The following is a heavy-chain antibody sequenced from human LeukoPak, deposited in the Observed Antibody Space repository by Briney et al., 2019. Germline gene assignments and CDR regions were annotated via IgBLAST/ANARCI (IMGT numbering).Heavy chain of an antibody. Sequence: PGGSLRLSCAASGFTVNSNYMSWVRQAPGKGLEWVSAIYSGGSTYYADSVKGRFTISRDNSKNTLYLQMNSLRAEDTAVYYCARDYTYYDFSFPYWGQGTLVTVSS. CDR1: GFTVNSNY. D-gene: IGHD3-3*01. CDR2: IYSGGST. J-gene: IGHJ4*02. V-gene: IGHV3-66*02. CDR3: ARDYTYYDFSFPY.